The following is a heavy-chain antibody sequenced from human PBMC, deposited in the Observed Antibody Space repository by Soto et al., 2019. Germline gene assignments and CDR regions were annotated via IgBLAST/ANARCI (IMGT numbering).Heavy chain of an antibody. D-gene: IGHD3-9*01. CDR1: GYTFTSYG. CDR2: ISAYNGNT. CDR3: AKDRQRYYDILTGYSNAFDI. J-gene: IGHJ3*02. V-gene: IGHV1-18*01. Sequence: QVQLVQSGAEVKKPGASVKVSCKASGYTFTSYGISWVRQAPGQGLEWMGWISAYNGNTNYAQKLQGRVTMTTDTSTSTAYMELRSLRSDDTAVYYCAKDRQRYYDILTGYSNAFDIWGQGTMVTGSS.